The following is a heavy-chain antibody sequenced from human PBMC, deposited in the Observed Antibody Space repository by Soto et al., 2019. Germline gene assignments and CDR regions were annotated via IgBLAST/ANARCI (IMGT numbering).Heavy chain of an antibody. V-gene: IGHV4-59*01. CDR3: ARGGYSSGWSTFDY. D-gene: IGHD6-19*01. J-gene: IGHJ4*02. CDR1: GGSISSYY. Sequence: QVQLQESGPGLVKPSETLSLTCTVSGGSISSYYWSWIRQPPGKGLEWIGYIYYSGSTNYNPSLKSRVTISVDTSKNQFSLKLSSVTAADTAVYYCARGGYSSGWSTFDYWGQGTLVTVSS. CDR2: IYYSGST.